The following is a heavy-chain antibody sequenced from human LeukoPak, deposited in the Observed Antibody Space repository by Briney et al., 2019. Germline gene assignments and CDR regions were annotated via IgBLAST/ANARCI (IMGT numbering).Heavy chain of an antibody. D-gene: IGHD3-22*01. CDR3: ARKKPPSAYDSSGPVDY. J-gene: IGHJ4*02. Sequence: SETLSLTCTVSGGSISSSSYYWGWIRQPPGKGLEWIGSIYYSGSTYYNPSLKSRVTISVDTSKNQFSLKLSSVTAADTAVYYCARKKPPSAYDSSGPVDYWGQGTLVTVSS. CDR1: GGSISSSSYY. CDR2: IYYSGST. V-gene: IGHV4-39*01.